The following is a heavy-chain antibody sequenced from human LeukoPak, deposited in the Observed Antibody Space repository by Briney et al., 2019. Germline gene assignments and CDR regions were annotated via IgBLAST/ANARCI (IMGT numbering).Heavy chain of an antibody. V-gene: IGHV1-46*01. Sequence: ASVKVSCKASGYTFTSYYMHWVRQAPRQGLEWMGIINPSGGSTSYAQRFQGRVTMTRDTSTSTVYMELSSLRSEDTAVYYCARGRRPIAARPGNWFDPWGQGTLVTVSS. CDR3: ARGRRPIAARPGNWFDP. CDR2: INPSGGST. D-gene: IGHD6-6*01. CDR1: GYTFTSYY. J-gene: IGHJ5*02.